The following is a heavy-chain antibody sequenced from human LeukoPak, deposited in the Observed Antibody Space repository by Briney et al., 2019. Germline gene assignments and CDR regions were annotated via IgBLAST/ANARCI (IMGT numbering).Heavy chain of an antibody. D-gene: IGHD3-16*02. J-gene: IGHJ4*02. Sequence: PGGSLRLSCAASGFTFSSYAMHWVRQAPGKGLEWVAVISYDGSNKYYADSVKGRFTISRDNSKNTLYLQMSSLRAEDTAVYYCAKDGRDVWGSYRYMEIPINFDYWGQGTLVTVSS. CDR2: ISYDGSNK. CDR1: GFTFSSYA. V-gene: IGHV3-30*04. CDR3: AKDGRDVWGSYRYMEIPINFDY.